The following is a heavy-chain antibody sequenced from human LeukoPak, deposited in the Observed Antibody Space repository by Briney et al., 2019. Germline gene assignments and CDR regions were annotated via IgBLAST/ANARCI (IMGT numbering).Heavy chain of an antibody. V-gene: IGHV3-30-3*01. CDR1: GFTFSSYA. CDR3: ARELGLYYYGMDV. Sequence: GRSLRLSCAASGFTFSSYAMHWVRQAPGKWLEWVAVISYDGSNKYYADSVKGRFTISRDNSKNTLYLQMNSLRAEDTAVYYCARELGLYYYGMDVWGQGTTVTVSS. CDR2: ISYDGSNK. J-gene: IGHJ6*02. D-gene: IGHD7-27*01.